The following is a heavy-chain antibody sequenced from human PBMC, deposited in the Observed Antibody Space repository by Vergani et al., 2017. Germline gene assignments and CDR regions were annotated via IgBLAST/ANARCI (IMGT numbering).Heavy chain of an antibody. J-gene: IGHJ4*02. CDR1: GYSFTSYW. Sequence: EVQLVQSGAEVKKPGESLKISCKGSGYSFTSYWIGWVRQMPGKGLEWMGIIYPGDSDTRYSPSFQGHVTISADKSISTAYLQWSSLKASDTAMYYCARLAYCGGDCYSGLYYFDYWGQGTLVTVSS. D-gene: IGHD2-21*02. CDR2: IYPGDSDT. CDR3: ARLAYCGGDCYSGLYYFDY. V-gene: IGHV5-51*03.